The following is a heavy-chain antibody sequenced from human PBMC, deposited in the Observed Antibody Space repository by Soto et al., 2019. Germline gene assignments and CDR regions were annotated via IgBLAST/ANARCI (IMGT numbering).Heavy chain of an antibody. D-gene: IGHD2-21*02. V-gene: IGHV1-69*13. CDR3: AREGIAYCGGDCYGGMDV. CDR2: IIPIFGTA. J-gene: IGHJ6*02. CDR1: GGTFSSYA. Sequence: ASVKVSCKASGGTFSSYAISWVRQAPGQGLEWMGGIIPIFGTANYAQKFQGRVTITADESTSTAYMELSSLRSADTAVYYCAREGIAYCGGDCYGGMDVWGQGTTVTVSS.